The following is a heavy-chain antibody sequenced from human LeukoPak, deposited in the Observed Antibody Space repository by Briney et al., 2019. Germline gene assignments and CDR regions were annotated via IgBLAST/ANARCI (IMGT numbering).Heavy chain of an antibody. CDR2: ISGSGGST. V-gene: IGHV3-23*01. Sequence: PGGSLRLSCAASGVTFSSYAMSWVRQAPGKGVEWVSAISGSGGSTYYADSVKGGFTISRDNSKNPLYLQMNSLRAEDTAVYCCARQLGYCSDGSCYFDYWGQGTLVTVSS. CDR3: ARQLGYCSDGSCYFDY. CDR1: GVTFSSYA. J-gene: IGHJ4*02. D-gene: IGHD2-15*01.